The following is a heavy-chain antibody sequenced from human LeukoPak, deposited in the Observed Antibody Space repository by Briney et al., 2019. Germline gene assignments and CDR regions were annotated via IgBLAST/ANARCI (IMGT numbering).Heavy chain of an antibody. CDR3: ARFGLGKHIEVAGIPFDI. CDR1: GYTFSGYY. J-gene: IGHJ3*02. V-gene: IGHV1-18*04. CDR2: ISAYNGNT. Sequence: ASVKVSCKASGYTFSGYYVHWVRQAPGQELEWMGWISAYNGNTNYAQKLQGRVTMTTDTSTSTAYMELRSLRSDDTAVYYCARFGLGKHIEVAGIPFDIWGQGTMVTVSS. D-gene: IGHD6-19*01.